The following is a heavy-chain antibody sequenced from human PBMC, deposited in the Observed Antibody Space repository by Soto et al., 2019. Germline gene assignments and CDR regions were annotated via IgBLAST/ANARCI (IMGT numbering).Heavy chain of an antibody. Sequence: SSGKVSCKASGYTFTSYGISWVRQAPGQGLEWMGWISAYNGNTNYAQKLQGRVTMTTDTSTSTAYMELRSLRSDDTAVYYCARVIRFLEWPYYYYGMDVWGQGTTVTVSS. J-gene: IGHJ6*02. D-gene: IGHD3-3*01. CDR3: ARVIRFLEWPYYYYGMDV. CDR2: ISAYNGNT. CDR1: GYTFTSYG. V-gene: IGHV1-18*01.